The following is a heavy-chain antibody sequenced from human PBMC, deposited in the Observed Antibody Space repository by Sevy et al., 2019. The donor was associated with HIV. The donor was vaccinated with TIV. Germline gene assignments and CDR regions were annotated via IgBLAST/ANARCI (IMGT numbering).Heavy chain of an antibody. CDR2: ISTYNDNT. Sequence: ASVKVSCKASGYTFTSYGISWVRQAPGQGLEWMGWISTYNDNTNYAQKLQGRVTMTTDTSTSTAYMELRSLTSDDTAGYYCARDSAPLWLVPGSFGYWGQGTLVTVSS. CDR3: ARDSAPLWLVPGSFGY. CDR1: GYTFTSYG. J-gene: IGHJ4*02. V-gene: IGHV1-18*01. D-gene: IGHD6-19*01.